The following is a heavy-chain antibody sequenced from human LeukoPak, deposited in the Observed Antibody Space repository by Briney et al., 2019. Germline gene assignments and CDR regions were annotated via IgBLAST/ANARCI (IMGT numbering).Heavy chain of an antibody. D-gene: IGHD3-16*01. CDR3: FADRGGDQGDS. CDR2: LLYSGFT. V-gene: IGHV4-39*07. J-gene: IGHJ4*02. Sequence: SETLSLTCSVSGVSISSTNCFWGWIRQPPGKGLEWIGGLLYSGFTYYHPSLKSRVSISVDTSKNQFSLKLTSVTAADAAVFFCFADRGGDQGDSWGQGTLVTVSS. CDR1: GVSISSTNCF.